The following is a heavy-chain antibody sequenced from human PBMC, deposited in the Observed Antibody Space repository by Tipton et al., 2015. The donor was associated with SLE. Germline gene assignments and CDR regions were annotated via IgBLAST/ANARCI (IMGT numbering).Heavy chain of an antibody. CDR2: INRDGAT. Sequence: TLSLTCAVSGGSFSTYYWSWIRQFPGKGREWIGEINRDGATKYNPSLKSRVTISLDMSRNHFSLKLTSVTAADTAVYYCARTEVGGYSHDAFDLWGHGTMVTVSS. CDR1: GGSFSTYY. CDR3: ARTEVGGYSHDAFDL. D-gene: IGHD6-25*01. J-gene: IGHJ3*01. V-gene: IGHV4-34*01.